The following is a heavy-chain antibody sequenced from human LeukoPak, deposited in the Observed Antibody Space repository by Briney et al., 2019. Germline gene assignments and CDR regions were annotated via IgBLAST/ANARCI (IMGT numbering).Heavy chain of an antibody. CDR1: GFTFSSYS. V-gene: IGHV3-21*01. CDR2: IISSSSYI. CDR3: ARGFYYDSSGIYDY. D-gene: IGHD3-22*01. Sequence: KPGGSLRLSWAPSGFTFSSYSMNWVRQAPGKWREWVSSIISSSSYIYYADSGKDRFTIPRHNAKNSMYLQMNSLRAEDPAVYYCARGFYYDSSGIYDYWGQGTLVTVS. J-gene: IGHJ4*02.